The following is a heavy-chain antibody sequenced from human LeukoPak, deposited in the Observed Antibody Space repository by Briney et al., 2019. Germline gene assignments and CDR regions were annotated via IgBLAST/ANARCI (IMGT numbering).Heavy chain of an antibody. J-gene: IGHJ6*02. D-gene: IGHD6-13*01. CDR2: ISYDGSNK. CDR1: GFTFSSYG. V-gene: IGHV3-30*18. Sequence: GGSLRLSCAASGFTFSSYGMHWVRQAPGKGLEWVAVISYDGSNKYSADSVKGRFTISRDNAKNSLYLQMNSLRAEDTALYYCAKGGPYIAAAVGPRSPSPQYYYYGMDVWGQGTTVTVSS. CDR3: AKGGPYIAAAVGPRSPSPQYYYYGMDV.